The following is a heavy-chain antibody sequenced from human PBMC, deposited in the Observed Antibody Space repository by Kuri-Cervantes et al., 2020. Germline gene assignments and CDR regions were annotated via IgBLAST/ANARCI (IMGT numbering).Heavy chain of an antibody. CDR2: IWYDGGNK. Sequence: GESLKISCAASGFTFSSYGMHWVRQAPGKGLEWVAVIWYDGGNKYYADSVKGRFTISRDNSKNTLYLQMNSLRAEDTAVYYCAKSGAGSSSSWGWFDPWGQGTLVTVSS. CDR3: AKSGAGSSSSWGWFDP. CDR1: GFTFSSYG. J-gene: IGHJ5*02. V-gene: IGHV3-30*02. D-gene: IGHD6-6*01.